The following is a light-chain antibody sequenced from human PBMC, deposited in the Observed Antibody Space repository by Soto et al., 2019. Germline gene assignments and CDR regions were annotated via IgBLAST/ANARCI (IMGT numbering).Light chain of an antibody. Sequence: QSALTQPRSVSGSPGQSVTISCAGTSSDVGGYNYVSWYQQHPGKAPKLMIYDVSKRPSGAPDRFSGSKSGNTASLTISGLQADDEADYYCCSYAGRYTYVFGTGTKVTVL. V-gene: IGLV2-11*01. CDR2: DVS. CDR3: CSYAGRYTYV. J-gene: IGLJ1*01. CDR1: SSDVGGYNY.